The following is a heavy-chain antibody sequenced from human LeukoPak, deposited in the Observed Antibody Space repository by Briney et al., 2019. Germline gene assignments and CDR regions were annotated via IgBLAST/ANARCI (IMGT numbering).Heavy chain of an antibody. CDR3: ARERYNWNYPDF. Sequence: PGGSLRLSCAASGVTFSSYWMSWVRQAPGKGLEWVANIKQDGSEKYYVDSVKGRFTISRDNAKNSLYLQMNSLRAEDTAVYYCARERYNWNYPDFGGQGTLVTVSS. V-gene: IGHV3-7*01. CDR1: GVTFSSYW. CDR2: IKQDGSEK. D-gene: IGHD1-7*01. J-gene: IGHJ4*02.